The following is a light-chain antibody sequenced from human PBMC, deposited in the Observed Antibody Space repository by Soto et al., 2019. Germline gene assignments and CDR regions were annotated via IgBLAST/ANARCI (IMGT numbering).Light chain of an antibody. CDR3: QQSYSTPRT. J-gene: IGKJ5*01. CDR1: QTVYTY. CDR2: GAS. V-gene: IGKV3D-15*01. Sequence: EIVMTQSPATLSVAPGERATLSFRATQTVYTYLAWYQQKPGQAPRLLVYGASSRATGIPDRFSVSGSGTDFTLTISSLQPEDFATYYCQQSYSTPRTFGQGTRLEIK.